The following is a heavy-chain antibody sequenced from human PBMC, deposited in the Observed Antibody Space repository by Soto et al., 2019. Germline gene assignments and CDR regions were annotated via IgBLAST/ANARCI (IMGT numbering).Heavy chain of an antibody. V-gene: IGHV3-21*01. CDR1: GFTFSNYI. CDR2: ISSSSIYI. CDR3: ARANYDFWSGCSNYYGMDV. D-gene: IGHD3-3*01. J-gene: IGHJ6*02. Sequence: PGGSLRLSCAASGFTFSNYIMNWVRQAPGKGLEWVSAISSSSIYIYYADSVKGRFTISRDNARQSLYLQLNSLGAEDTAVYYCARANYDFWSGCSNYYGMDVWGQGTTVTVSS.